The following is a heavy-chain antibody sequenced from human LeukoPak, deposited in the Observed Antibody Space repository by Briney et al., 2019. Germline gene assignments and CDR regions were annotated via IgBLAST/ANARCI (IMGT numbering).Heavy chain of an antibody. Sequence: SETPTLTCTVSGGSISSYYWSWIRQPPGKGLEWIGYIYYSGSTNYNPSLKSRVTISVDTSKNQFSLKLSSVTAADTAVYYCARGYCSGGSCLDYWGQGTLVTVSS. CDR2: IYYSGST. CDR3: ARGYCSGGSCLDY. J-gene: IGHJ4*02. V-gene: IGHV4-59*01. CDR1: GGSISSYY. D-gene: IGHD2-15*01.